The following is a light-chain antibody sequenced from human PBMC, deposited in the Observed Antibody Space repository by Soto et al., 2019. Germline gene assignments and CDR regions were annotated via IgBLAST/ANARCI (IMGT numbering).Light chain of an antibody. J-gene: IGLJ1*01. CDR2: EVS. Sequence: QSALTQAPSATGFPGQSVTISCTRTSSDVGAYNYVSWYQQLPGKAPKLIIYEVSKRPSGVPDRFSGSKSGNTASLTVSGLQAEDEADYYCTSYAGTYSFFYVFGTGTKVTVL. CDR1: SSDVGAYNY. V-gene: IGLV2-8*01. CDR3: TSYAGTYSFFYV.